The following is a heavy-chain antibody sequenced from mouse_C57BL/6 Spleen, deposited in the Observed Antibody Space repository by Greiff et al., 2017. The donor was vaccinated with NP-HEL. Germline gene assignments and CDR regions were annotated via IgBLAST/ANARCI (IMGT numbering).Heavy chain of an antibody. CDR2: IDPSDSYT. Sequence: VQLQQPGAELVRPGTSVKLSCKASGYTFTSYWMHWVKQRPGQGLEWIGVIDPSDSYTNYNQKFKGKATLTVDTSSSTAYMQLSSLTSEDSAVYYCARIYDYGYYAMDYWGQGTSVTVSS. CDR1: GYTFTSYW. D-gene: IGHD2-4*01. V-gene: IGHV1-59*01. CDR3: ARIYDYGYYAMDY. J-gene: IGHJ4*01.